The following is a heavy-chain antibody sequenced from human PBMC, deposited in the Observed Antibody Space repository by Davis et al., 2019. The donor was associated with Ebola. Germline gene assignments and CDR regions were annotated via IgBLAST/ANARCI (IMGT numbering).Heavy chain of an antibody. CDR1: GFTFSSYG. J-gene: IGHJ2*01. D-gene: IGHD6-6*01. V-gene: IGHV3-30*18. Sequence: GESLKISCAASGFTFSSYGMHWVRQAPGKGLEWVAVISYDGSNKYYADSVKGRFTISRDNSKNTLYLQMNSLRAEDTAVYYCAKGIEYSSSYDWYFDLWGRGTLVTVSS. CDR3: AKGIEYSSSYDWYFDL. CDR2: ISYDGSNK.